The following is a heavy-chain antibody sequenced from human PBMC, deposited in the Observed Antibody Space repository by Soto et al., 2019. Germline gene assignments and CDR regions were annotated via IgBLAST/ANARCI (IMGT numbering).Heavy chain of an antibody. CDR1: GYTFTSYG. V-gene: IGHV1-18*01. J-gene: IGHJ5*02. CDR2: ISAYNGNT. D-gene: IGHD3-16*01. Sequence: QVQLVQSGAEVKKPGASVKVSCKASGYTFTSYGISWVRQAPGQGLEWMGWISAYNGNTNYAQKLQGRVTMTTDTSTSTAYMELRSLRADDTAVYYCASGLLALSDSVWGSYSTWGQGPLVTVSS. CDR3: ASGLLALSDSVWGSYST.